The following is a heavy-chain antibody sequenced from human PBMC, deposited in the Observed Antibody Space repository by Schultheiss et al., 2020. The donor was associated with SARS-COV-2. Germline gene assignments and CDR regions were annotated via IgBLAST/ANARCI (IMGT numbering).Heavy chain of an antibody. CDR2: ISAYNGNT. J-gene: IGHJ5*02. CDR3: ARALPTYYYDSSGSHWFDP. V-gene: IGHV1-18*04. CDR1: GYTFTSYG. D-gene: IGHD3-22*01. Sequence: ASVKVSCKASGYTFTSYGISWVRQAPGQGLEWMGWISAYNGNTNYAQKLQGRVTMTTDTSTSTAYMELRSLRSDDTAVYYCARALPTYYYDSSGSHWFDPWGQGTLVTVSS.